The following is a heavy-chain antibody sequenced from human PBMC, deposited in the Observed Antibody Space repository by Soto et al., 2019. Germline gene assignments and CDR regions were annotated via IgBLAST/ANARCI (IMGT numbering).Heavy chain of an antibody. J-gene: IGHJ4*02. CDR2: IYYSGST. V-gene: IGHV4-39*01. CDR1: GGSISSTSYY. CDR3: ARHKQGYNYAIDY. Sequence: SETLSLTCTVSGGSISSTSYYWGWIRQPPGKGLEWIGNIYYSGSTYYNPSLTSRVTISVDTSKNQFSLKLSSVTAADTSVYYCARHKQGYNYAIDYWGLGTLVTVSS. D-gene: IGHD5-18*01.